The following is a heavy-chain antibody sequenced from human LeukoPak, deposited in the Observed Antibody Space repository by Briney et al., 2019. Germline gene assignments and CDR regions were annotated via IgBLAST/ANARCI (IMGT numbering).Heavy chain of an antibody. V-gene: IGHV4-59*11. CDR1: GGSISSHY. Sequence: PETLSLTCTVSGGSISSHYWGWIRQPPGRGLEWIGYLYGSGSTKANPSLESRVTLSADTSKNQFSLRLSSVTAADTAVYYCATIKRGDIFGYFDFWGQGILVAVSS. J-gene: IGHJ4*02. CDR3: ATIKRGDIFGYFDF. D-gene: IGHD5-18*01. CDR2: LYGSGST.